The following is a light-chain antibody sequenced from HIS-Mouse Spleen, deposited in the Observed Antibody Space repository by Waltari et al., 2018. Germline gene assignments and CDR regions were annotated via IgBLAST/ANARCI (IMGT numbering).Light chain of an antibody. V-gene: IGLV2-14*03. Sequence: QSALTQPASVSGSPGQSITISCTGPSSDVGGYNYVSWYQQHPGKAPKLMIYDVSNRPSGVSNRFSGSKSGNTASLTISGLQAEDEADYYCSSYTSSSFNVVFGGGTKLTVL. J-gene: IGLJ2*01. CDR3: SSYTSSSFNVV. CDR1: SSDVGGYNY. CDR2: DVS.